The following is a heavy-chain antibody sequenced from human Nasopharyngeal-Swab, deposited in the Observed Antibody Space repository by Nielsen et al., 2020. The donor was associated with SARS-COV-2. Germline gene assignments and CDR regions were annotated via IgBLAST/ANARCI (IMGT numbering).Heavy chain of an antibody. J-gene: IGHJ2*01. Sequence: GESLKISYAASGFTFSSYGMHWVRQAPGKGLEWVAVISYDGSNKYYADSVKGRFTISRDNSKNTLYLQMNSLRAEDTAVYYCAKANYDSSYWYFDLWGRGTLVTVSS. CDR2: ISYDGSNK. CDR3: AKANYDSSYWYFDL. D-gene: IGHD3-22*01. V-gene: IGHV3-30*18. CDR1: GFTFSSYG.